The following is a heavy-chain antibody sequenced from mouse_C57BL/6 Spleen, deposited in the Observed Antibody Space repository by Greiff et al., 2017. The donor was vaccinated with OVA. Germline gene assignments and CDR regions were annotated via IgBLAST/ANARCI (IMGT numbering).Heavy chain of an antibody. V-gene: IGHV5-17*01. D-gene: IGHD1-2*01. J-gene: IGHJ2*01. CDR2: ISSGSSTI. CDR3: AREDYCGPSPNYFDY. Sequence: EVQLQESGGGLVKPGGSLKLSCAASGFTFSDYGMHWVRQAPEKGLEWVAYISSGSSTIYYADTVKGRFTISRDNAKNTLFLQMTSLRSEDTAMYYCAREDYCGPSPNYFDYWGQGTTLTVSS. CDR1: GFTFSDYG.